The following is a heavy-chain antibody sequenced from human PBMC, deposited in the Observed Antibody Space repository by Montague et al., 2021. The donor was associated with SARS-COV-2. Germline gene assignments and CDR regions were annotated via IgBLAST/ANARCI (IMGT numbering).Heavy chain of an antibody. CDR1: GDSISRSHYS. V-gene: IGHV4-39*02. CDR3: ARWGLNNAFDI. CDR2: IYFTGKT. J-gene: IGHJ3*02. D-gene: IGHD1/OR15-1a*01. Sequence: SETLSLTCSVSGDSISRSHYSWAWIRQPPGMGLEWIGSIYFTGKTYYXPSLKSRVTISIDTSKNHFSLRLSSVTAADSAVFYCARWGLNNAFDIWGLGTMITISS.